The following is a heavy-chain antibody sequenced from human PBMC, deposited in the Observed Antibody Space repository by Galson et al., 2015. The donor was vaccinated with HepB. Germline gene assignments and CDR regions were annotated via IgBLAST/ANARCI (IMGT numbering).Heavy chain of an antibody. CDR1: GGTFSRYA. Sequence: SVKVSCKASGGTFSRYAISWVRQAPGQGLEWMGGIIPILGIANYAQKFQGRVTITADKSTSTAYMELSSLRSEDTAVYYCAREEVVATNSRWTRFDPWGQGTLVTVSS. J-gene: IGHJ5*02. CDR2: IIPILGIA. V-gene: IGHV1-69*10. D-gene: IGHD2-15*01. CDR3: AREEVVATNSRWTRFDP.